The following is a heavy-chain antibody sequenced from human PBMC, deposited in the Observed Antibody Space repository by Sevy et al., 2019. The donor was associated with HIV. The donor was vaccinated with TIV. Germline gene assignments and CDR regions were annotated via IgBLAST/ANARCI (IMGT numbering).Heavy chain of an antibody. J-gene: IGHJ4*02. CDR3: ARDRRNYSGQYFDF. D-gene: IGHD1-7*01. Sequence: GGSLRLSCAASGFIFSDYYMSWIRQSPGKGLEWVSDISSGTTHRKYADSEKGRFTISRDNAKNSLYLQMNSLTVEDTAVYYCARDRRNYSGQYFDFWGQGTLVTVSS. CDR1: GFIFSDYY. CDR2: ISSGTTHR. V-gene: IGHV3-11*06.